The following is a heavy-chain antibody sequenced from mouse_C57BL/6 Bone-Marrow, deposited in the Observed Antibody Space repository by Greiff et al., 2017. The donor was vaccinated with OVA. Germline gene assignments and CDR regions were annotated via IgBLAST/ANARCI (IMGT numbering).Heavy chain of an antibody. CDR2: IDPSDSYT. Sequence: QVQLQQPGAELVMPGASVKLSCKASGYTFTSYWMHWVKQRPGQGLEWIGEIDPSDSYTKYNQKFKGKSTLTVDKSSSTAYMQLSSLTSEDSAVYDCAREEYYYGSSVAYWGQGTLVTVSA. V-gene: IGHV1-69*01. D-gene: IGHD1-1*01. CDR3: AREEYYYGSSVAY. CDR1: GYTFTSYW. J-gene: IGHJ3*01.